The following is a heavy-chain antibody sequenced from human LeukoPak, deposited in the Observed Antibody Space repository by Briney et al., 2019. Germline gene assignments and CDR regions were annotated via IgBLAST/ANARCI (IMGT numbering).Heavy chain of an antibody. CDR1: GYSFNTYW. D-gene: IGHD1-1*01. V-gene: IGHV5-51*01. J-gene: IGHJ4*02. CDR3: ARHTTGDY. CDR2: IYPRDSDT. Sequence: GESLQISCQASGYSFNTYWIGWVRQLPGKGLEWMGIIYPRDSDTRYSPSFQGQVTISADKSISTAYLQWSSLRASDTAIYYCARHTTGDYWGQGTLVTVSS.